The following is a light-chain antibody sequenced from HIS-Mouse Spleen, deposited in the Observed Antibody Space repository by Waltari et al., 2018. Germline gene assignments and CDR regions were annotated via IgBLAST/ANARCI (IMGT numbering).Light chain of an antibody. Sequence: SYELTQPPSVSVSPGQTARITCSGDALPKKYAHWYQQKSVQAPVLVIYEDSKRPSGIPERFSGSSSGTMATLTISGAQVEDEADYYCYSTDSSGNHRVFGGGTKLTVL. J-gene: IGLJ2*01. CDR2: EDS. V-gene: IGLV3-10*01. CDR1: ALPKKY. CDR3: YSTDSSGNHRV.